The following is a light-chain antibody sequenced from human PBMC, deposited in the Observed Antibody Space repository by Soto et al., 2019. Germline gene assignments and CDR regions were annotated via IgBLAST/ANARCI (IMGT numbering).Light chain of an antibody. CDR3: QQYDASLWT. CDR2: GAS. Sequence: EIVLTQSPATLSLSPGERATLSCRASQSVSSYLAWYQQKPGQSPRLLIYGASRRATGIPDRFSGSGSGTDFTLTISRLEPEDFAVYYCQQYDASLWTFGQGTKVDIK. J-gene: IGKJ1*01. V-gene: IGKV3-20*01. CDR1: QSVSSY.